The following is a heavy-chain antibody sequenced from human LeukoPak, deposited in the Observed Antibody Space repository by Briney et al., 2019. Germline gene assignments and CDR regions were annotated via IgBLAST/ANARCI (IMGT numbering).Heavy chain of an antibody. V-gene: IGHV1-46*01. CDR2: INPSGGST. CDR1: GYTFTSYY. Sequence: ASVKVSCKASGYTFTSYYMHWVRQAPGQGLEWMGIINPSGGSTSYAQKFQGRVTMTRDTSTSTVYMELSSLRSEDTAVYYCARDRELRITIFGVVIERPLGSGIDVWGQGTTVTVSS. J-gene: IGHJ6*02. CDR3: ARDRELRITIFGVVIERPLGSGIDV. D-gene: IGHD3-3*01.